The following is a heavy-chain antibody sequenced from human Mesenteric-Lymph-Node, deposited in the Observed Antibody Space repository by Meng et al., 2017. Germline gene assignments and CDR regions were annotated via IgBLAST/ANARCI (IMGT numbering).Heavy chain of an antibody. J-gene: IGHJ4*02. CDR1: GFSFSKYA. Sequence: GESLKISCAASGFSFSKYAMSWVRQAPGKGLEWFSAITGSGDGTYYADSVKGRFTISRDNSKNTLFLQMNSLRDEDMAVYHCAKGSASSRPYYFDFWGQGTLDTVSS. D-gene: IGHD2-2*01. V-gene: IGHV3-23*01. CDR3: AKGSASSRPYYFDF. CDR2: ITGSGDGT.